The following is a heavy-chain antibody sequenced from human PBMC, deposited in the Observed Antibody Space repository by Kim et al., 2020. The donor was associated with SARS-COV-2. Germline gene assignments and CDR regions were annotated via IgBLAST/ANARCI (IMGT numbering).Heavy chain of an antibody. Sequence: PVKGRFTISRDDSTTTLYLQMSSLKTEDTAVYYCTTDPDYDLWSRAWFDPWGQGTLVTVSS. D-gene: IGHD3-3*01. V-gene: IGHV3-15*01. CDR3: TTDPDYDLWSRAWFDP. J-gene: IGHJ5*02.